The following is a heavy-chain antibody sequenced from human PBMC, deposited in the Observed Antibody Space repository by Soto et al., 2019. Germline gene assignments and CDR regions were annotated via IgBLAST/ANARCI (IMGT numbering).Heavy chain of an antibody. CDR1: GYTFIAYH. J-gene: IGHJ5*02. CDR2: INPKSGGT. V-gene: IGHV1-2*02. D-gene: IGHD1-1*01. CDR3: ARDFSPAEQNWNDDYNYFDP. Sequence: ASVKVSCKASGYTFIAYHVHWVRQAPGQGLELMGWINPKSGGTMYSQKFQGRVTMTTDASISTSYMELSRLQSDDTAIYYCARDFSPAEQNWNDDYNYFDPWGQGTLVTVSS.